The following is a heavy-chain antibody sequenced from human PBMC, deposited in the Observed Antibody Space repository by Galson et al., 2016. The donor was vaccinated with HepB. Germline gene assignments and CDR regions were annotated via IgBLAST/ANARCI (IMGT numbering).Heavy chain of an antibody. CDR2: IKEDGTDK. CDR1: GFTFSGHW. CDR3: ARHTVGLHTVDD. D-gene: IGHD1-26*01. V-gene: IGHV3-7*04. Sequence: SLRLSCAVSGFTFSGHWMSRVRQSPGRGLEWVANIKEDGTDKNYVDSVRGRFTISRDNAKNSLFLQMTSLRVEDTAVYYCARHTVGLHTVDDWGQGTLVTISS. J-gene: IGHJ4*02.